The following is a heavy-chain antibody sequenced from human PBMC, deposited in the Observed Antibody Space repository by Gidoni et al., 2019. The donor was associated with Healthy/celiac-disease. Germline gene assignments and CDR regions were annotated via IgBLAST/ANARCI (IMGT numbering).Heavy chain of an antibody. V-gene: IGHV3-23*01. D-gene: IGHD2-21*02. CDR1: VFTFSSHA. CDR3: AKDFLVTATRGDAFDI. Sequence: EVQLLESGGGLVQPGGSLRLSCSASVFTFSSHAMSWVRQAPGKGLEWVSAISGSGGSTYYADSVKGRFTISRDNSKNTLYLQMNSLRAEDTAVYYCAKDFLVTATRGDAFDIWGQGTMVTVSS. CDR2: ISGSGGST. J-gene: IGHJ3*02.